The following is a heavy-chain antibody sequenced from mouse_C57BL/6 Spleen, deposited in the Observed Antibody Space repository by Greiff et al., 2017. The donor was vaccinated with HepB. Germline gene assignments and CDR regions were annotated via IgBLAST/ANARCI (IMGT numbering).Heavy chain of an antibody. CDR3: ARNGYDGYYGYFDY. CDR2: IWTGGGT. V-gene: IGHV2-9-1*01. D-gene: IGHD2-3*01. J-gene: IGHJ2*01. Sequence: VMLVESGPGLVAPSQSLSITCTVSGFSFTSYAISWVRQPPGKGLEWLGVIWTGGGTNYNSALKSRLSISKDNSKSQVFLKMNSLQTDDTARYYCARNGYDGYYGYFDYWGQGTTLTVSS. CDR1: GFSFTSYA.